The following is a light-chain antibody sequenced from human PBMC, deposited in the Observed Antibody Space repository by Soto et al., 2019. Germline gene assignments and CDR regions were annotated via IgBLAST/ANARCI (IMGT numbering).Light chain of an antibody. CDR3: CSYAGSYTHYV. CDR2: DVN. J-gene: IGLJ1*01. Sequence: QSALTQPRSVSGSPGQSVTISCTGTSSDVGAYNYVSWYQQHPGEAPKLMIYDVNKRPSGVPDRFSGSKSGNTASLTISGLQAEDEADYYCCSYAGSYTHYVFGTGTKVTVL. V-gene: IGLV2-11*01. CDR1: SSDVGAYNY.